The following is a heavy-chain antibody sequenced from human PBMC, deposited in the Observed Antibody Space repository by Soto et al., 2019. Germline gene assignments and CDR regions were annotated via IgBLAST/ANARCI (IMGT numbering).Heavy chain of an antibody. Sequence: SETLSLTCTVSGGSITYGGFSWSWIRQSPGKGLEWIGHISHLENTYFHPTFKGRLTMSIDRSKNQFSLNLSSVTAADRAVYFCARGGGNDPFDSWGQGVLVTASS. CDR2: ISHLENT. V-gene: IGHV4-30-2*06. CDR3: ARGGGNDPFDS. CDR1: GGSITYGGFS. J-gene: IGHJ4*02. D-gene: IGHD1-1*01.